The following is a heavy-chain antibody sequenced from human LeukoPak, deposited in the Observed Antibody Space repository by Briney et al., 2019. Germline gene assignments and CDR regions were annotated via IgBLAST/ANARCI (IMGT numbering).Heavy chain of an antibody. V-gene: IGHV3-64*01. CDR2: ISYNGGST. D-gene: IGHD4-23*01. Sequence: GGSLRLSCAASGFTFSSYAMNWVRQAPGKGLEYVSSISYNGGSTYYANPVKGRFTISRDNSKNTLYLQMGSLRAEDTALYYCAKDLRLSVGTSPFDYWGQGTLVTVSS. J-gene: IGHJ4*02. CDR1: GFTFSSYA. CDR3: AKDLRLSVGTSPFDY.